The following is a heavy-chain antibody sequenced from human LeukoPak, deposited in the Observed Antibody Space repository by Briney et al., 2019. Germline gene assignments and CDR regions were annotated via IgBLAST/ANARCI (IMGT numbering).Heavy chain of an antibody. Sequence: GGSLRLSCAASGFTVSSNYMTWVRQAPGKGLEWVSVIYSGGGTYYADSVKGRFTISRDNSKNTLYLQMNSLRAEDTAVYYCATRKSRHGGDYWGQGTLVTVSS. CDR3: ATRKSRHGGDY. CDR1: GFTVSSNY. J-gene: IGHJ4*02. V-gene: IGHV3-53*01. CDR2: IYSGGGT. D-gene: IGHD3-10*01.